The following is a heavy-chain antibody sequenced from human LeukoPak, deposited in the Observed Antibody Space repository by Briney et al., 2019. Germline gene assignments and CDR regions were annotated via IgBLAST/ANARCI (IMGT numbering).Heavy chain of an antibody. Sequence: SETLSLTCTVSGGSIRTYYWSWIRQSPGKGLEWIGNFYYSGSTHYNPSLKSRVAILVDTSKNQFSLNLSSVTAADTAVYYCARTPLSVWGSSLLYYSDYWGQGTLVTVSS. CDR1: GGSIRTYY. CDR3: ARTPLSVWGSSLLYYSDY. J-gene: IGHJ4*02. D-gene: IGHD3-16*01. V-gene: IGHV4-59*01. CDR2: FYYSGST.